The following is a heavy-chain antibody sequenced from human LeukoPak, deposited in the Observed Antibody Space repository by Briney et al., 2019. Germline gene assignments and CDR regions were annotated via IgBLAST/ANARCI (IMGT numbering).Heavy chain of an antibody. CDR1: GDSITIDH. J-gene: IGHJ3*02. CDR3: ARKNDFDI. V-gene: IGHV4-59*01. Sequence: PSETLSLTCTLSGDSITIDHWNWIRQPPGKGLEWIGYIYYSGNTYYNPSLKSRVTISVDMSKNQFSLRLTSVTAADTAVYYCARKNDFDIWGQGTLVTVSS. D-gene: IGHD2/OR15-2a*01. CDR2: IYYSGNT.